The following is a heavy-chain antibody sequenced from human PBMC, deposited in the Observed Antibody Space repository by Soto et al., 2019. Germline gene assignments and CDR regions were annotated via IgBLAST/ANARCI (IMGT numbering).Heavy chain of an antibody. J-gene: IGHJ4*02. CDR3: ARDHTDNPYSSSWYNY. CDR2: ISGSGGST. CDR1: GLTFSNYA. D-gene: IGHD6-13*01. Sequence: GGSLRLSCAASGLTFSNYAMSWVRQAPGKGLEWVSAISGSGGSTFYADSVKGRFTISRHNSKNTLYLQMNSLRAADTAVYYCARDHTDNPYSSSWYNYWGKGTLVTVSS. V-gene: IGHV3-23*01.